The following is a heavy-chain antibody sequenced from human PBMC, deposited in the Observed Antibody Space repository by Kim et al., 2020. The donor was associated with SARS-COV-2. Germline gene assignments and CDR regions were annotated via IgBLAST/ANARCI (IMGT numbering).Heavy chain of an antibody. V-gene: IGHV3-66*04. J-gene: IGHJ4*02. D-gene: IGHD3-3*01. CDR3: ASQYYDFWSGYPPSLFDY. Sequence: KGRFTISRDNSKNTLYLQMNSLRAEDTAVYYCASQYYDFWSGYPPSLFDYWGQGTLVTVSS.